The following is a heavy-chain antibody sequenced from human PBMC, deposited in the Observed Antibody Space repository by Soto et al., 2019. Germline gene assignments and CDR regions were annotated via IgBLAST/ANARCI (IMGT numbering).Heavy chain of an antibody. CDR1: GFTFTSYW. J-gene: IGHJ4*02. D-gene: IGHD3-16*01. CDR2: IKQDGGEK. CDR3: ARGAFPTWGTSPLDY. V-gene: IGHV3-7*04. Sequence: EVQPVESGGGLVQPGGSLRLSCAASGFTFTSYWMTWVRQAPGKGLEWVANIKQDGGEKYYVGSVKGRFTISRDNAENSLYLQLDSLRAEDAAVYYCARGAFPTWGTSPLDYWGQGTLVTVSS.